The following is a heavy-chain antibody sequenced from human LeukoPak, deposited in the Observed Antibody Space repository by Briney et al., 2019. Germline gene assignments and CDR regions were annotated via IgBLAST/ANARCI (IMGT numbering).Heavy chain of an antibody. D-gene: IGHD4-11*01. Sequence: SETLSLTCAVYGGSFSGYYWSWIRQPPGKGLEWIGEINHSGSTNYNPSLKSRVTISVDTSTNQFSLKLSSVTAADTAVYYCARGLTTVAYSVAFDIWGQGTMVTVSS. V-gene: IGHV4-34*01. CDR1: GGSFSGYY. J-gene: IGHJ3*02. CDR2: INHSGST. CDR3: ARGLTTVAYSVAFDI.